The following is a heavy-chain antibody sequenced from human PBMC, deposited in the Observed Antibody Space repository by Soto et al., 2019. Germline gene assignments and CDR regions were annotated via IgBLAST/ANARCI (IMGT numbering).Heavy chain of an antibody. V-gene: IGHV1-3*01. CDR1: GYTFTSYA. Sequence: QVQLVQSGAEVKKPGASVKVSCKASGYTFTSYAMHWVRQAPGQRLEWMGWINAGNGNTKYSQKFQGRVTITRDTAASTAYIELSSLRSGGTDVYFCARDLYYYCSESYQGSRGYYYDCMDVWGQGTTVTVSS. J-gene: IGHJ6*02. CDR3: ARDLYYYCSESYQGSRGYYYDCMDV. CDR2: INAGNGNT. D-gene: IGHD3-10*01.